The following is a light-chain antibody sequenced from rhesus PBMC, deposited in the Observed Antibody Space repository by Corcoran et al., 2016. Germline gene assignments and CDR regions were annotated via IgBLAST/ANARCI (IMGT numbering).Light chain of an antibody. J-gene: IGKJ3*01. CDR3: QQYNHFPFT. CDR2: YAT. Sequence: DVQMTQSPSSLSASVGDRVTITCRASQAINNYLSWFQQKQGKAPKPLIYYATTLKTGVSSRFSGRRSGTDYILTISSLKPEDIATYVCQQYNHFPFTVGPGTKLEIK. V-gene: IGKV1-66*01. CDR1: QAINNY.